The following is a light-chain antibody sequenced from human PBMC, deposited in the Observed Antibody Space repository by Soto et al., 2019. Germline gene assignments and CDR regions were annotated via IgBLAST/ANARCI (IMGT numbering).Light chain of an antibody. J-gene: IGKJ1*01. V-gene: IGKV3-15*01. Sequence: EIVMTQSPATLSVSPGERATLSCRASQSVSRKLAWYQQTRGQAPRLLMYGASTRATGVPARSSGSGSGTEFTLTISNLQSEDFAVYHCQQYDKWPRTFGQGTKVDIK. CDR1: QSVSRK. CDR3: QQYDKWPRT. CDR2: GAS.